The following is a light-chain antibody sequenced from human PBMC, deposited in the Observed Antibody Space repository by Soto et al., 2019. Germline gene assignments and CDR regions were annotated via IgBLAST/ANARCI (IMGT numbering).Light chain of an antibody. CDR3: QQFDSVPCT. V-gene: IGKV1-33*01. J-gene: IGKJ2*02. CDR2: DAA. CDR1: QDIKND. Sequence: IEMTQSPSALSASAGDRVTITCQASQDIKNDVIWYQQKPGRAPKLLIYDAASLRTGVSSRFSGSGSGTHFTLTISSLQPEDVATYYCQQFDSVPCTFGQGTKLEIK.